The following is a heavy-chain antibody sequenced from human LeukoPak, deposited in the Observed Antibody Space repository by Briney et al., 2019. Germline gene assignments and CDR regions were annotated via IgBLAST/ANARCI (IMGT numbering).Heavy chain of an antibody. CDR3: ARLRRKGMATITWAYMDV. D-gene: IGHD5-24*01. Sequence: ASVKVSCKASGYTFTSYDINWVRQATGQGLEWMGWMNPNSGNTGYAQKFQGRVTITTDESTSTAYMELSSLRSEDTAVYYCARLRRKGMATITWAYMDVWGKGTTVTVSS. V-gene: IGHV1-8*01. CDR1: GYTFTSYD. CDR2: MNPNSGNT. J-gene: IGHJ6*03.